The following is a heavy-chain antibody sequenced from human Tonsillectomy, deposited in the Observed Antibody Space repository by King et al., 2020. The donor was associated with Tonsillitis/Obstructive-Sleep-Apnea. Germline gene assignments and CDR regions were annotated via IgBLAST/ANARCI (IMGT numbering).Heavy chain of an antibody. CDR3: ASLPTYGSPFDY. J-gene: IGHJ4*02. Sequence: VQLVESGAEVKKPGESLKISCTGSGDSFSSYWIGWVRQMPGKSLEWMGIIYVSDSDTRYSPSFQSQVTISVEKSINTAYLQWSSLQASDTAIYYCASLPTYGSPFDYWGQGTLVTVSS. CDR1: GDSFSSYW. D-gene: IGHD1-26*01. V-gene: IGHV5-51*03. CDR2: IYVSDSDT.